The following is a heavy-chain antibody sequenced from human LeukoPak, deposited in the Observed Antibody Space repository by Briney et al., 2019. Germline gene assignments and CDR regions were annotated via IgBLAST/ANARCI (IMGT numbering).Heavy chain of an antibody. CDR1: GFSLSGYW. CDR2: NNGDGSTT. J-gene: IGHJ5*02. CDR3: ARDPRNIGLAP. V-gene: IGHV3-74*01. Sequence: GGSLRLSCVASGFSLSGYWMYWVRQAPGKGLMYISRNNGDGSTTIYADLVKGRFTMSRDNVKNTLYLQMNSLRAEDTAVYYCARDPRNIGLAPWGQGTLVTVSS. D-gene: IGHD5-12*01.